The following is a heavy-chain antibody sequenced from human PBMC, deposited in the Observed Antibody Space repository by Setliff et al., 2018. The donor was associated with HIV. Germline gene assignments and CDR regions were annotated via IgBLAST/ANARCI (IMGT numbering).Heavy chain of an antibody. CDR3: ARDKDGFDI. CDR2: INPNSGDT. CDR1: GYIFTGYY. V-gene: IGHV1-2*06. J-gene: IGHJ3*02. Sequence: GASVKVSCKASGYIFTGYYINWVRRAPGQGLEWMGRINPNSGDTNYTQSFQGRVTMTRDRSINTAYLELSSLKSDDTAVYYCARDKDGFDIWGQGTMVTV. D-gene: IGHD2-15*01.